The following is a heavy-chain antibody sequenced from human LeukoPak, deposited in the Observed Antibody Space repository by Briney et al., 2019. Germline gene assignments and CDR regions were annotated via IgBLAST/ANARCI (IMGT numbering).Heavy chain of an antibody. V-gene: IGHV3-7*01. Sequence: GGSLRLSCAAPGFTFSSYWMSWVRQAPGKGLEWVANIKQDGSEKYYVDSVKGRFTISRDNAKNSLYLQMNSLRAEDTAVYYCAREISSSWSDYFDYWGQGTLVTVSS. J-gene: IGHJ4*02. CDR1: GFTFSSYW. D-gene: IGHD6-13*01. CDR2: IKQDGSEK. CDR3: AREISSSWSDYFDY.